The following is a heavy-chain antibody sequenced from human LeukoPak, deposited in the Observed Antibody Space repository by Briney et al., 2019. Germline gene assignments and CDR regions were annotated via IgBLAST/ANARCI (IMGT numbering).Heavy chain of an antibody. CDR3: AKDRSSGDFDY. CDR1: GFTLSGYA. V-gene: IGHV3-30*18. Sequence: GGSLRLSCAVSGFTLSGYAMHWDRQAPGKGLEWVAVISYDGSNKYYADSVKGRFTISRDNSKNTLYLQMNSLRAEDTAVYYCAKDRSSGDFDYWGQGTLVTVSS. CDR2: ISYDGSNK. J-gene: IGHJ4*02. D-gene: IGHD6-25*01.